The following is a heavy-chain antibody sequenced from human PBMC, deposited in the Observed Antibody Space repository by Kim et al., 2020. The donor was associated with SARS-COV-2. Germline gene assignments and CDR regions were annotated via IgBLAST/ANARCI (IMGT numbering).Heavy chain of an antibody. D-gene: IGHD6-19*01. CDR2: ISTNGGST. J-gene: IGHJ4*02. CDR1: GFTFSSYA. V-gene: IGHV3-64D*06. Sequence: GGSLRLSCSASGFTFSSYAMHWVRQAPGKGPEYVSGISTNGGSTYYADSVKDRFIISRDNSRNMLNLQMSSLRSEDTAFYYCVKERTSGWYDFDYWGQGTLVTVSS. CDR3: VKERTSGWYDFDY.